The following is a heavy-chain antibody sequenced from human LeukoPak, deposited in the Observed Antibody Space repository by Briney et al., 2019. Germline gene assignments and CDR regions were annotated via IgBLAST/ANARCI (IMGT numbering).Heavy chain of an antibody. CDR1: GFTFSSYS. CDR2: ISSSSSYI. Sequence: GGSLRLSXAASGFTFSSYSMNWVGQPPGKGLEWVSSISSSSSYIYYADSVKGRFTISRDNAKNSLYLQMNSLRAEDTAVYYCARNYDFWSGYFDWYFDLWGRGTLVTVSS. J-gene: IGHJ2*01. D-gene: IGHD3-3*01. CDR3: ARNYDFWSGYFDWYFDL. V-gene: IGHV3-21*01.